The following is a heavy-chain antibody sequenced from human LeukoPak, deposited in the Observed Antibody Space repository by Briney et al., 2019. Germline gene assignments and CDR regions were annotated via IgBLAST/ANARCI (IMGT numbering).Heavy chain of an antibody. D-gene: IGHD2-21*01. CDR3: AKEGESLDYYFMDV. CDR1: GFTFSRYA. CDR2: ISASGDRI. V-gene: IGHV3-23*01. J-gene: IGHJ6*02. Sequence: GGSLRLSCAASGFTFSRYATSWVRQAPGKGLEWVSGISASGDRIYDADSVKGRFTISRDNSKNTLYLQMNSLRVEDTALYYCAKEGESLDYYFMDVWGQGTTVTVSS.